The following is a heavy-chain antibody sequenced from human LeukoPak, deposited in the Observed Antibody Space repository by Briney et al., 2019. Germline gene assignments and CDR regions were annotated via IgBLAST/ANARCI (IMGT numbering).Heavy chain of an antibody. V-gene: IGHV1-2*02. CDR1: GYTFTGYY. J-gene: IGHJ3*02. D-gene: IGHD3-22*01. CDR2: INPNSGGT. CDR3: ARERLLLPHSSYDAFDI. Sequence: ASVKVSCKASGYTFTGYYMHWVRQAPGQGLEWMGWINPNSGGTNYAQKFQGRVTMTRDTSISTAYMELSRLRSDDTAVYYCARERLLLPHSSYDAFDIWGQGTVVTVSS.